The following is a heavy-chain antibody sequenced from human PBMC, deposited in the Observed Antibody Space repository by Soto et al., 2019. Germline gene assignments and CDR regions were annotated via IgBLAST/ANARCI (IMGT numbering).Heavy chain of an antibody. V-gene: IGHV1-24*01. J-gene: IGHJ4*02. Sequence: ASVKVSCKVSGYTLTELSMHWVRQAPGKGLEWMGGFDPEDGETIYAQKFQGRVTMTEDTSTDTAYMELSSLRSEDTAVYYCAKDSYGNYYFDYCGQGTMVTVYS. D-gene: IGHD4-17*01. CDR3: AKDSYGNYYFDY. CDR2: FDPEDGET. CDR1: GYTLTELS.